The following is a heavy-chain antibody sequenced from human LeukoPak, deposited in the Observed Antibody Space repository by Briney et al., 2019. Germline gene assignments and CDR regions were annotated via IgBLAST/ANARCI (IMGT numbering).Heavy chain of an antibody. CDR3: SRDPTTVMTVPWYFDT. Sequence: PSETLSLTCAVYDGSFTGYFWNWIRQSPGKGLEWIGEFNHRGSTNYNPSLKSRLTISVDTSKNQFSLRLTSVTAADTGDYFCSRDPTTVMTVPWYFDTWGQGTLVTVSS. CDR2: FNHRGST. CDR1: DGSFTGYF. V-gene: IGHV4-34*01. D-gene: IGHD4-11*01. J-gene: IGHJ4*02.